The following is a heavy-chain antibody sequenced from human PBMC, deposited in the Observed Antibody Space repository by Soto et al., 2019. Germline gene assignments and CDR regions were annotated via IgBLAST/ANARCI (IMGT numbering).Heavy chain of an antibody. D-gene: IGHD3-10*01. CDR3: ATPGGSGSDAFDI. CDR2: ISGSGGST. V-gene: IGHV3-23*01. J-gene: IGHJ3*02. CDR1: GFTFSSYA. Sequence: GGSLRLSCAASGFTFSSYAMSWVRQAPGKGLEWVSAISGSGGSTYYADSVKGRFTISRDNAKNTLYLQMNSLRAEGTAVYYGATPGGSGSDAFDIWGQGTMVTVSS.